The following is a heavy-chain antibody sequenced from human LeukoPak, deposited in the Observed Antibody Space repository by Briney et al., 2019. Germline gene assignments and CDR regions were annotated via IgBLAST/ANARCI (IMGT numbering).Heavy chain of an antibody. D-gene: IGHD3-10*01. J-gene: IGHJ6*03. CDR2: LYPGGT. Sequence: SETLSLTCSVSDGSITSSSWSWIRQPPGKGLEWIGYLYPGGTTYNPSLESRVTLSIDTSKKQFSLKLTSVTAADTAVYYCAREDYYGSGTRYYYYMDVWGKGTTVTISS. CDR3: AREDYYGSGTRYYYYMDV. V-gene: IGHV4-4*08. CDR1: DGSITSSS.